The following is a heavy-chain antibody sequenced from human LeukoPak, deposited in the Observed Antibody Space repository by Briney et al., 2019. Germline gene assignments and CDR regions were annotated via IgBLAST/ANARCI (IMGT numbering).Heavy chain of an antibody. D-gene: IGHD3-3*01. CDR3: ARRGGIHLEYFDY. J-gene: IGHJ4*02. CDR1: GFTFTRYW. V-gene: IGHV3-7*04. CDR2: IKEDGSER. Sequence: PGGSQRLSCAASGFTFTRYWMSWVRQAPGKGLEWVASIKEDGSERHYVDSVKGRFTISRDNVKNSLFLQMNGLRADDTAVYYCARRGGIHLEYFDYWGQGTLVTVSS.